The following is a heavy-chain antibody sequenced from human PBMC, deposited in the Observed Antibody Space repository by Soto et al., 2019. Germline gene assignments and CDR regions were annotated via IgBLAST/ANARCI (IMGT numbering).Heavy chain of an antibody. CDR3: AKVSRKGSAIDFDY. CDR2: VNPNNGDT. V-gene: IGHV1-8*01. CDR1: GYTFSNYD. J-gene: IGHJ4*02. D-gene: IGHD3-10*01. Sequence: QVQLVQSGAELKKPGASVKVSCKASGYTFSNYDMNWVRQAPGQGPEWIGWVNPNNGDTGYAQKFQGRVTLTTDISKTTAYMEVTSLRSEDTAIYYCAKVSRKGSAIDFDYWGQGTLITVSS.